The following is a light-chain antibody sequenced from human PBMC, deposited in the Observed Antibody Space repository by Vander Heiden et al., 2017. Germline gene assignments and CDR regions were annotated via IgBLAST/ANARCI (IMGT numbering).Light chain of an antibody. V-gene: IGKV1-9*01. CDR1: QGISSY. CDR2: AAS. CDR3: QQLNSYPLFT. Sequence: DIRLTQSPSFLSASVGDRVTITCRASQGISSYLAWYQQKPGKAPKLLIYAASTLQSGVPSRFSGSGSGTEFTLTISSLQPEDFATYYCQQLNSYPLFTFGPGTKVDIK. J-gene: IGKJ3*01.